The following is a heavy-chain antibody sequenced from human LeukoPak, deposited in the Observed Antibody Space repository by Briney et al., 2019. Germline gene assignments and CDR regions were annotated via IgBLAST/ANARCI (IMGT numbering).Heavy chain of an antibody. J-gene: IGHJ4*02. D-gene: IGHD1-1*01. Sequence: PSETLPLTCAVYGGSFSGYYWSWIRQPPGKGLEWIGEINHSGSTNYNPSLKSRVTISVDTSKNQFSLKLSSVTAADTAVYYCARGSRRLKLDYWGQGTLVTVSS. CDR1: GGSFSGYY. V-gene: IGHV4-34*01. CDR3: ARGSRRLKLDY. CDR2: INHSGST.